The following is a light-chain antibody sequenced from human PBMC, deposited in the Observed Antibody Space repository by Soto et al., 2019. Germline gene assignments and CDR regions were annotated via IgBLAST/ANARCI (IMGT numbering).Light chain of an antibody. V-gene: IGKV3-15*01. J-gene: IGKJ2*01. CDR3: QQSNNWYT. Sequence: EIVLTQSPATLSVSPGERATLSCRASHSVRNNLAWFQQKPGQAPRLLIYGVSSRATGVPARFSGSGSGTEFTLTISSLQSEDFAVYYCQQSNNWYTFGQGTKLEIK. CDR2: GVS. CDR1: HSVRNN.